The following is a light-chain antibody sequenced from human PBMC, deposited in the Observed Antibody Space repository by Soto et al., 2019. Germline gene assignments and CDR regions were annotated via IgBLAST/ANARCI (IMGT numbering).Light chain of an antibody. CDR1: QSVSSSY. CDR2: GAS. J-gene: IGKJ4*02. V-gene: IGKV3-20*01. Sequence: EIVLTQSPGTLSLSPGERATLSCRASQSVSSSYLAWYQQKPGQAPRLLIYGASSRATGIPDRFSGSGSGTDLTLPISRLEPEDFAVYYCQQYVSSPRGAFGGGTKLEIK. CDR3: QQYVSSPRGA.